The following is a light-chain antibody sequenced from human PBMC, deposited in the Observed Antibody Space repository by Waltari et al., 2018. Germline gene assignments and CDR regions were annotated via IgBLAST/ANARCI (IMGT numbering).Light chain of an antibody. CDR2: AAS. V-gene: IGKV1-9*01. CDR1: QGISSY. J-gene: IGKJ4*01. Sequence: IQLTQSPSSLSASVGDRVTITCRASQGISSYLAWYQQKRGKAPKLLIYAASTLQSGVPSRFSGSGSGTDFTLTISSLQPEDFASYYCQQLNSHPLTFGGGTKVEIK. CDR3: QQLNSHPLT.